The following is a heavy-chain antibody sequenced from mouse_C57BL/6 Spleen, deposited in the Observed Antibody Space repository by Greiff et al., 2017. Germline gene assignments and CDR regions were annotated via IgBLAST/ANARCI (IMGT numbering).Heavy chain of an antibody. CDR1: GFTFSSYA. V-gene: IGHV5-9-1*02. D-gene: IGHD2-1*01. CDR2: ISSGGDYI. Sequence: EVMLVESGEGLVKPGGSLKLSCAASGFTFSSYAMSWVRQTPEKRLEWVAYISSGGDYIYYADTVKGRFTISRDNARNTLYLQMSSLKSEDTAMYYCTRDQRGIYYGNYKGSVDYWGQGTTLTVSS. J-gene: IGHJ2*01. CDR3: TRDQRGIYYGNYKGSVDY.